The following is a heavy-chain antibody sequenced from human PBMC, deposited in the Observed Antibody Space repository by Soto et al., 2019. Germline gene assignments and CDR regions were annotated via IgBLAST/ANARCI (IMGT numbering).Heavy chain of an antibody. CDR2: ISNDGSNK. V-gene: IGHV3-30*18. J-gene: IGHJ4*02. Sequence: QVQLVESGGGVVQPGRSLRLSCAASGFTFSSYGMHWVRQAPGKGLEWVAVISNDGSNKYYADFVKGRFTIYRDNSKNTLYLQMNSLRAEDTAVYYCAKGARLSIAVAGMCDYWGQGTLVTVSS. CDR1: GFTFSSYG. D-gene: IGHD6-19*01. CDR3: AKGARLSIAVAGMCDY.